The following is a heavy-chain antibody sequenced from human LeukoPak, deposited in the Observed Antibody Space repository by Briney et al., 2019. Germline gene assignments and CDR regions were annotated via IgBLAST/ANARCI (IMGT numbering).Heavy chain of an antibody. D-gene: IGHD6-6*01. CDR3: ARARSSIAARPLSWYYYMDV. V-gene: IGHV1-24*01. J-gene: IGHJ6*03. CDR2: FDPEDGET. Sequence: ASVKVSCKVSGYTLTELSMHWVRQAPGKGLEWMGGFDPEDGETIYAQKLQGRVTMTEDTSTDTAYMELSSLRSEDAAVYYCARARSSIAARPLSWYYYMDVWGKGTTVTISS. CDR1: GYTLTELS.